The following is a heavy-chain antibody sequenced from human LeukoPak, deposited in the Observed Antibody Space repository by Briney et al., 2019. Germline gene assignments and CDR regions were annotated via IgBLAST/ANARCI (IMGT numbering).Heavy chain of an antibody. D-gene: IGHD6-13*01. V-gene: IGHV3-30*02. Sequence: PGGSLRLSCAASGFTFSSYGMHWVRQAPGKGLEWVAFIRYDGSDKYYADSVKGRFTVSRDNSKNTLYLQMNSLRAEDTAVYYCAKSGSSSWYGHFDLWGRGTLVTVSS. CDR2: IRYDGSDK. J-gene: IGHJ2*01. CDR1: GFTFSSYG. CDR3: AKSGSSSWYGHFDL.